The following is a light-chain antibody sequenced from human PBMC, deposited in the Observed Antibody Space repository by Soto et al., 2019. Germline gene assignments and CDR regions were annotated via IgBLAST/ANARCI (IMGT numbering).Light chain of an antibody. Sequence: QSVLTQPPSASGSPGQSVTISCTGTSSDVGAYKYVSWYQQYPGKAPKLMIYEVTKRPSGVPDRFSGSKSGNTASLTVSGLQAEYEADYYCTSYVGNDIWVFGGGTQLTVL. CDR1: SSDVGAYKY. CDR3: TSYVGNDIWV. J-gene: IGLJ3*02. CDR2: EVT. V-gene: IGLV2-8*01.